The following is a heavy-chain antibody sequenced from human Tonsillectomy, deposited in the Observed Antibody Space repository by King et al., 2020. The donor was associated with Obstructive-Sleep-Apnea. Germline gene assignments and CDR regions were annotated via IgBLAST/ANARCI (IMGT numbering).Heavy chain of an antibody. J-gene: IGHJ4*02. D-gene: IGHD1-26*01. CDR2: ISYDGSNK. Sequence: VQLVESGGGVVQPGRSLRLSCAASGFTFSSYAMHWVRQAPGKGLEWVAVISYDGSNKYYADSVKGRFTISRDNSKNTLYLQMNSLRAEDTAVYYCAGDGGGSYGPGIWGQGTLVTVSS. CDR3: AGDGGGSYGPGI. CDR1: GFTFSSYA. V-gene: IGHV3-30*04.